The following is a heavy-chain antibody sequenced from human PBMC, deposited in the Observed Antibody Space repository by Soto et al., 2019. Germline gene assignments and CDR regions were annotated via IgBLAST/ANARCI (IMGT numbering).Heavy chain of an antibody. V-gene: IGHV1-18*01. CDR1: GYTFTNYC. Sequence: ASVKVSCKASGYTFTNYCISWVRQAPGQGLEWMGWINVYNGNTKYAQKAQGRVTMTTDTSTSTAYMELRSLRSDDTAVYYCARGVGSGSYYNQYNWFDPWGQGTLVTVS. D-gene: IGHD3-10*01. CDR3: ARGVGSGSYYNQYNWFDP. CDR2: INVYNGNT. J-gene: IGHJ5*02.